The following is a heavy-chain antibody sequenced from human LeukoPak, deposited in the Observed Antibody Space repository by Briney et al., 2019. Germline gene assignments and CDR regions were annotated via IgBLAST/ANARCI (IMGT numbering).Heavy chain of an antibody. CDR1: GYTFTSYG. V-gene: IGHV1-18*01. D-gene: IGHD5-12*01. CDR2: ISAYNGNT. CDR3: ARVWRGVATIYFDY. J-gene: IGHJ4*02. Sequence: ASVKVSCKASGYTFTSYGISWVRQAPGQGLEWMGWISAYNGNTNYAQELQGRVTMTTDTSTSTAYMELRSLRSDDTAVYYCARVWRGVATIYFDYWGQGTLVTVSS.